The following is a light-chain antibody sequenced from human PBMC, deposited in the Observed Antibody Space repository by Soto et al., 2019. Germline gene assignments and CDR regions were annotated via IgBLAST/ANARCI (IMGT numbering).Light chain of an antibody. Sequence: QSVLTQPTSVSGSPGQSITIACTGTSSDVGSYNYVSWYQQHPGKSPKLMIYEVTNRPSGVSNRFSGSKSGNTASLTISGLQTEDEAHYYCSSYTSSSTLFGTGTKVT. CDR3: SSYTSSSTL. CDR1: SSDVGSYNY. J-gene: IGLJ1*01. CDR2: EVT. V-gene: IGLV2-14*01.